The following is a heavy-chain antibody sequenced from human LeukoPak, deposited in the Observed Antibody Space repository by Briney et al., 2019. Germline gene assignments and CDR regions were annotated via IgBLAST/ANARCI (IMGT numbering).Heavy chain of an antibody. CDR1: GYTLTKYG. CDR3: ARDWDAMNNCFDP. Sequence: ASVKVSCQACGYTLTKYGISGVGQAPGQGLEWMGWISTNSDIRTYAQTLQGRFTMTTDTTTTTAYMELNNLTFDDTAVYYCARDWDAMNNCFDPWGQGTPVTVSS. D-gene: IGHD1-26*01. J-gene: IGHJ5*02. CDR2: ISTNSDIR. V-gene: IGHV1-18*01.